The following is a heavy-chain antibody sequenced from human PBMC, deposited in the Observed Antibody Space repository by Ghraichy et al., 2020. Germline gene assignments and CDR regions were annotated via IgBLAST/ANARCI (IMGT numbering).Heavy chain of an antibody. CDR3: ARGIAVADMASYFDY. D-gene: IGHD6-19*01. J-gene: IGHJ4*02. Sequence: ASVKVSCKASGYTFTSYGISWVRQAPGQGLEWMGWISAYNGNTNYAQKLQGRVTMTTDTSTSTAYMELRSLRSDDTAVYYCARGIAVADMASYFDYWGQGTLVTVSS. V-gene: IGHV1-18*04. CDR2: ISAYNGNT. CDR1: GYTFTSYG.